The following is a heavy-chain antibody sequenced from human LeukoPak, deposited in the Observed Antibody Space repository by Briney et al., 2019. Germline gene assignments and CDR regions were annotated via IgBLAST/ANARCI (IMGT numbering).Heavy chain of an antibody. V-gene: IGHV3-23*01. J-gene: IGHJ4*02. CDR3: AKASGNMVATLRY. CDR1: GFTFSSYA. CDR2: ISGSGGST. Sequence: GGSLRLSCAASGFTFSSYAMSWVRQTPGKGREWVSAISGSGGSTYYADSVKGRFTISRDNSKNTLYLQMNSLRAEDTAVYYCAKASGNMVATLRYWGQGTLVTVSS. D-gene: IGHD4-23*01.